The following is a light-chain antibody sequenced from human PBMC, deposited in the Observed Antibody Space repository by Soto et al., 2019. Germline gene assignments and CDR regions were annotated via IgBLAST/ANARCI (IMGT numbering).Light chain of an antibody. Sequence: QSALTQPPSASGSPGQSVTISCTGTTSDVGAFNYVSWYQQHPGKAPKLMIYEVTKRPSGVPDRFSGSKSGSTASLTVSGLQAEDEADYYCSSYTGSDTVVFGGGTKVTVL. CDR1: TSDVGAFNY. J-gene: IGLJ2*01. CDR3: SSYTGSDTVV. CDR2: EVT. V-gene: IGLV2-8*01.